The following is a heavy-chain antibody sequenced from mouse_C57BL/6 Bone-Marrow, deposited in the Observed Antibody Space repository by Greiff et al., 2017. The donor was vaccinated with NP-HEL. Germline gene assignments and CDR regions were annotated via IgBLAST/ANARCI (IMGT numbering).Heavy chain of an antibody. D-gene: IGHD2-5*01. CDR2: ISDGGSYT. V-gene: IGHV5-4*01. CDR1: GFTFSSYA. CDR3: AREGIVTTGFAY. Sequence: EVKLMESGGGLVKPGGSLKLSCAASGFTFSSYAMSWVRQTPEKRLEWVATISDGGSYTYYPDNVKGRFTISRDNAKNNLYLQMSHLKSEDTAMYYCAREGIVTTGFAYWGQGTLVTVSA. J-gene: IGHJ3*01.